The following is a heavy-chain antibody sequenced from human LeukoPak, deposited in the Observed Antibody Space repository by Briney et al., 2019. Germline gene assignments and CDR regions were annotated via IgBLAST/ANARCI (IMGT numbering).Heavy chain of an antibody. Sequence: PSETLSLTCTVSGGSISSYYWSWIRQPPGKGLEWIGYIYYSGSTNYNPSLKSRVTISVDTSKNQFSLKLSSVTAADTAVYYCARGHDYGDYGPYWYFDLWGRGTLVTVSS. CDR2: IYYSGST. CDR3: ARGHDYGDYGPYWYFDL. CDR1: GGSISSYY. D-gene: IGHD4-17*01. V-gene: IGHV4-59*01. J-gene: IGHJ2*01.